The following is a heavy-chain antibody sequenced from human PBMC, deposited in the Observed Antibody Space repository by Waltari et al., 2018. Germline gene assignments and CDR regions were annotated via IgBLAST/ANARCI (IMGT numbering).Heavy chain of an antibody. J-gene: IGHJ4*02. D-gene: IGHD1-26*01. Sequence: QVQLQESGPGLVKPSETLSLTCTVSVGSISSYYWSWIRQPPGKGLEWIGYIYYSGSTNYNPSLKSRVTISVDTSKNQFSLKLSSVTAADTAVYYCARDRRSLTVPSYFDYWGQGTLVTVSS. CDR2: IYYSGST. CDR3: ARDRRSLTVPSYFDY. CDR1: VGSISSYY. V-gene: IGHV4-59*01.